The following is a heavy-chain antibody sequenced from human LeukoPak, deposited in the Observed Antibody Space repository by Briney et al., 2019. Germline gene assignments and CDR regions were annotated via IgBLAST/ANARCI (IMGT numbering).Heavy chain of an antibody. Sequence: SETLSGTCTVSGGSISSYYWSWIRQPPGKGLEWIGEINHSGSTNYNPSLKSRVTISVDTSKNQFSLKLSSVTAADTAVYYCARAQIAVAGVDYWGQGTLVTVSS. V-gene: IGHV4-34*01. CDR3: ARAQIAVAGVDY. J-gene: IGHJ4*02. CDR1: GGSISSYY. CDR2: INHSGST. D-gene: IGHD6-19*01.